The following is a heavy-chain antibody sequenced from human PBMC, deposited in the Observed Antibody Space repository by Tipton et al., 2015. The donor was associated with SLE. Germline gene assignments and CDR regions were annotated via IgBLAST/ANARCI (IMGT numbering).Heavy chain of an antibody. J-gene: IGHJ3*02. D-gene: IGHD3-10*01. Sequence: TLSLTCAVYGGSFSGYYWSWIRQPPGKGLEWIGEINHSGSTNYNPSLKSRVTISVDTSKNQFSLKLSSVTAADTAVYYCARADITRVRGVIIPDAFDIWGQGTMVTVSS. CDR1: GGSFSGYY. V-gene: IGHV4-34*01. CDR3: ARADITRVRGVIIPDAFDI. CDR2: INHSGST.